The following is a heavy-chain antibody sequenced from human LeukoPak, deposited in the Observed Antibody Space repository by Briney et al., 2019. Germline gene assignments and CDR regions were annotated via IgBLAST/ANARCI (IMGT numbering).Heavy chain of an antibody. V-gene: IGHV3-23*01. CDR1: GFTFSSYG. D-gene: IGHD2-2*01. J-gene: IGHJ4*02. CDR3: ATPGRDCSSTSCYVAPYGY. Sequence: GGSLRLSCAASGFTFSSYGMIWVRQAPGKGLEWVSAISGSGGSTYYADSVKGRFTISRDNSKNTLYLQMNSLRAEDTAVYYCATPGRDCSSTSCYVAPYGYWGQGTLVTVSS. CDR2: ISGSGGST.